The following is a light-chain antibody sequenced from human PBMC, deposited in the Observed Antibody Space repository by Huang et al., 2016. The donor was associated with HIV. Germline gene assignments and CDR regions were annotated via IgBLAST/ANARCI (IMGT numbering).Light chain of an antibody. Sequence: VMTQSPATLSVSPGEGATLFCRASQSLSTNLAWYQQKPGQPPRRLIYGASTKATGVPDRFSGSGSGTDFALTISSLQPEDYAVDYCQQYDDWPPVTFGPGTKVDLK. V-gene: IGKV3-15*01. J-gene: IGKJ3*01. CDR1: QSLSTN. CDR2: GAS. CDR3: QQYDDWPPVT.